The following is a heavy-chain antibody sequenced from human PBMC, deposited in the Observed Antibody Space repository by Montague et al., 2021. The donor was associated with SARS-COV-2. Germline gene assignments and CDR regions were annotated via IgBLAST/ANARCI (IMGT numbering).Heavy chain of an antibody. J-gene: IGHJ6*02. Sequence: SETLSLTCTVSGYSISSGYYRGWIRQPPGKGLEWIGSIYYSGSTYYSPSLKSRVTISVDTSKNQFSLKLSSVTAADTAVYYCARDKAEYIVVVPAVPLAYGMDVWGQGTTVTVSS. D-gene: IGHD2-2*01. CDR3: ARDKAEYIVVVPAVPLAYGMDV. CDR1: GYSISSGYY. CDR2: IYYSGST. V-gene: IGHV4-38-2*02.